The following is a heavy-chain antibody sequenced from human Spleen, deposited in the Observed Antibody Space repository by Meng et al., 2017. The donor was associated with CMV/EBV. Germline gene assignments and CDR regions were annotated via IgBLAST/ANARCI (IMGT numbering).Heavy chain of an antibody. CDR1: GFIFSDYA. Sequence: GESLKISCAASGFIFSDYAMTWVRQAPGKGLGWVSSISSTSIHIYFANSAKGRFTISRDNTKNSVFMELNSLRAEDTAVYYCARGRGYCSSTNCYVNFDYWGRGALVTVSS. CDR2: ISSTSIHI. V-gene: IGHV3-21*01. J-gene: IGHJ4*02. D-gene: IGHD2-2*01. CDR3: ARGRGYCSSTNCYVNFDY.